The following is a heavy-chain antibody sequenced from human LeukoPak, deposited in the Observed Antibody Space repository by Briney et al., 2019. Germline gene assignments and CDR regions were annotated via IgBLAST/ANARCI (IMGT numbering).Heavy chain of an antibody. CDR1: GFTFSSYG. CDR2: ISYDGTNK. D-gene: IGHD3-10*01. V-gene: IGHV3-30*03. CDR3: ARDPLLSHQRGYFDS. Sequence: PGGSLRLSCAASGFTFSSYGMHWVRQAPGKGLEWVAVISYDGTNKHYADSVKGRFTISRDNSKNTLYLQMNSLRAEDTAVYFCARDPLLSHQRGYFDSWGQGTLVTVSS. J-gene: IGHJ4*02.